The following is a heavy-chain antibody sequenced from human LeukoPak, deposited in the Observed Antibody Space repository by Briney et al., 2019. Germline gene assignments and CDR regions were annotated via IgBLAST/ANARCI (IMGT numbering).Heavy chain of an antibody. D-gene: IGHD6-13*01. V-gene: IGHV1-2*02. CDR1: GYTFTGYY. J-gene: IGHJ4*02. CDR3: ARDRSYTSSYYDY. Sequence: GAAVKVSCKASGYTFTGYYMHWVRQAPGQGLEWMGWINPNSGATNYAQKFQGRVTMTRDTSSSTAYMDLSRLTSDDTAVYYCARDRSYTSSYYDYWRQGPLVTVSS. CDR2: INPNSGAT.